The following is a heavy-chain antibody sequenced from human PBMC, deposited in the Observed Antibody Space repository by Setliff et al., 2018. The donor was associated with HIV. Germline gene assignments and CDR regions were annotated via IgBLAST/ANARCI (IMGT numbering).Heavy chain of an antibody. CDR3: AKGPGYHFDNKPLSA. CDR2: IYYSGST. CDR1: GGSISSYY. J-gene: IGHJ5*02. Sequence: SETLSLTCTVSGGSISSYYWSWIRQPPGKGLEWIGYIYYSGSTNYNPSLKSRVTISVDTSKNQFSLKLSSVTAADTAVYFCAKGPGYHFDNKPLSAWGQGTLVTVSS. D-gene: IGHD3-22*01. V-gene: IGHV4-59*12.